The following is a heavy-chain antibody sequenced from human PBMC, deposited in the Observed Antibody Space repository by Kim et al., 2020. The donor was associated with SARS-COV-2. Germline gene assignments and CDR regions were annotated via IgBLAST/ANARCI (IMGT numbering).Heavy chain of an antibody. Sequence: SVKDRFTIARDNAKNSLYLQMNSLRAEDTAVYYCARAPPLAAAGANWFDPWGQGTLVTVSS. D-gene: IGHD6-13*01. V-gene: IGHV3-21*01. J-gene: IGHJ5*02. CDR3: ARAPPLAAAGANWFDP.